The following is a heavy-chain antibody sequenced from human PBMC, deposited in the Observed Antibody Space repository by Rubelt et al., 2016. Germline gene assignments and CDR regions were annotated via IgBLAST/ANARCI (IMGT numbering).Heavy chain of an antibody. CDR2: IYYSGST. CDR3: ARGWLGKVVAATAVDI. V-gene: IGHV4-31*02. D-gene: IGHD2-15*01. Sequence: GYIYYSGSTYYNPSLKSRVTISVDTSKNQFSLKLSSVTAADTAVYHCARGWLGKVVAATAVDIWGQGTMVTVSS. J-gene: IGHJ3*02.